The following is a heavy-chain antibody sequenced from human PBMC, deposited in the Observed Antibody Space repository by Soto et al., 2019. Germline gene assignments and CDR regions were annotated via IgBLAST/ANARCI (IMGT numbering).Heavy chain of an antibody. D-gene: IGHD3-3*01. Sequence: SETLSLTCTVSRGSIRNYVCTWIRQPHGRGLERIGSIYYSVTNYYNPSPRSRVTISVDTSKNQFSLKLSSVTAADTAVYYCARHSLLRFWEWTQYYYYGMDVWGQGTTVTVSS. CDR1: RGSIRNYV. J-gene: IGHJ6*02. CDR3: ARHSLLRFWEWTQYYYYGMDV. CDR2: IYYSVTN. V-gene: IGHV4-59*08.